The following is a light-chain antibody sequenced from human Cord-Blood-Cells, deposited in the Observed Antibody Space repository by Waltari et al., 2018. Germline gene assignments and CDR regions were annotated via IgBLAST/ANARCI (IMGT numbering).Light chain of an antibody. CDR2: AAS. J-gene: IGKJ3*01. Sequence: DIQMTQSPPPLPASVGDRVTITCRASQCISSYLNWYQQKPGKAPKLLIYAASSLQSGVPSRFSGSGSGTDFTLTISSLQPEDFATYYCQQSYSTPFTFGPGTKVDIK. CDR1: QCISSY. V-gene: IGKV1-39*01. CDR3: QQSYSTPFT.